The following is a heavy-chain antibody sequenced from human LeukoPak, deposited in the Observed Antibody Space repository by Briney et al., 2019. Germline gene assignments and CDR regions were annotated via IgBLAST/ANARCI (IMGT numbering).Heavy chain of an antibody. CDR3: ARGGASSKPLDA. Sequence: PGGSLRLSYEASGFSLSSYWMSWVRLAPGKGLEWVANIKPDGSDTRQVDSVKGRFTISRDNAKNSLYLQMSGLRGEDTAVYYCARGGASSKPLDAWGQGTLVTVSS. D-gene: IGHD3-10*01. CDR1: GFSLSSYW. CDR2: IKPDGSDT. V-gene: IGHV3-7*01. J-gene: IGHJ5*02.